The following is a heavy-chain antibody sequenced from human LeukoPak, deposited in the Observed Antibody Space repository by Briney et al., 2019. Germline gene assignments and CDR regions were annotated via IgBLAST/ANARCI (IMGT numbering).Heavy chain of an antibody. CDR3: AKSYASGSFYDY. D-gene: IGHD3-10*01. CDR1: GFTFSNYG. J-gene: IGHJ4*02. CDR2: VSGSGGRT. Sequence: GGTLRLSCAASGFTFSNYGMSWVRQSPGKGLEWVSRVSGSGGRTYYADSVKGRFTISRDNSKNTLSLQMNNLRADDTAVYYCAKSYASGSFYDYWGQGTLVTVSS. V-gene: IGHV3-23*01.